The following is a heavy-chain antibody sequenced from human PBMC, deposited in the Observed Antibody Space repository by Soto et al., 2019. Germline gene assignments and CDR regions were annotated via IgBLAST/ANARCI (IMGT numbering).Heavy chain of an antibody. V-gene: IGHV4-30-4*01. J-gene: IGHJ6*02. CDR3: AATMIVVVTKTYGMDV. CDR1: GGSISSGDYY. CDR2: IYYSGST. D-gene: IGHD3-22*01. Sequence: SETLSLTCTVSGGSISSGDYYWSWIRQPPGKGLEWIGYIYYSGSTYYNPSLKSRVTISVDTSKNRFSLKLSSVTAADTAVYYCAATMIVVVTKTYGMDVWGQGTTVTVSS.